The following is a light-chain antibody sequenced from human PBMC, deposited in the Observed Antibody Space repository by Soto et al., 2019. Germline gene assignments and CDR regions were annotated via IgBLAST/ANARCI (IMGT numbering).Light chain of an antibody. J-gene: IGKJ4*01. V-gene: IGKV1-12*01. Sequence: DIEMTQSPSYVSASVGDRVTITCRATQDISNYLAWYQQKPGKAPTVLIYTASSLQRGVPSRFSGSGSGTDFALTINSLQPKEFGTYFCKQASSFPLTGGGGTKVEIK. CDR1: QDISNY. CDR2: TAS. CDR3: KQASSFPLT.